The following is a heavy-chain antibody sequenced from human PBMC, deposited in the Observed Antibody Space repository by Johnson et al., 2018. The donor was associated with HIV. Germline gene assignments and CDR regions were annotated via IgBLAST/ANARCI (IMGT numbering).Heavy chain of an antibody. CDR2: IWYDGSNK. Sequence: QVLLLESGGGVVQPGMSLRLSCAASGFTFSSYGMHWVRQAPGKGLEWVAIIWYDGSNKYYADSVKGRFTISRDNAKKSLYLQMNSLRVDDTAVYYCARDGWRGDFDIWGHGTRVSVSS. CDR3: ARDGWRGDFDI. D-gene: IGHD3-3*01. CDR1: GFTFSSYG. V-gene: IGHV3-33*01. J-gene: IGHJ3*02.